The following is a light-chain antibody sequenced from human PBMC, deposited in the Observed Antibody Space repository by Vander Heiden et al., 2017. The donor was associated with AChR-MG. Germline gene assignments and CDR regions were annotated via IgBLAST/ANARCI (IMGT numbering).Light chain of an antibody. CDR2: KAS. CDR3: QHENCFSRT. CDR1: QSISSW. V-gene: IGKV1-5*03. Sequence: DIQMIQSSSTLYASVGDRVTITCRASQSISSWLAWYQQRPGKAPKLLIYKASNLESGVPSRFSGSGSGTEFTLTISSLQPDDFATYYCQHENCFSRTFGQGTKVEIE. J-gene: IGKJ1*01.